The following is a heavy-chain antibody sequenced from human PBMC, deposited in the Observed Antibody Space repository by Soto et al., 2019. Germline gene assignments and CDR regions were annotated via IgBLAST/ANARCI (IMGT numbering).Heavy chain of an antibody. CDR2: ISYDGSNK. V-gene: IGHV3-30*18. CDR1: GFTFSSYG. CDR3: AKDGGCYDFWSGYYTVPCYYYMDV. Sequence: GGTLRLSCAAYGFTFSSYGMHWVRQAPGKGLEWVAVISYDGSNKYYADSVKGRFTISRDNSKNTLYLQMNSLRAEDTAVYYCAKDGGCYDFWSGYYTVPCYYYMDVWGKGTTVTVSS. J-gene: IGHJ6*03. D-gene: IGHD3-3*01.